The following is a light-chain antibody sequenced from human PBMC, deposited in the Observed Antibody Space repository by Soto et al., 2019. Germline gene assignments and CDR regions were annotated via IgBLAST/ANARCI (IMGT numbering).Light chain of an antibody. CDR1: QGISSY. CDR2: AAS. CDR3: QQYYSYST. J-gene: IGKJ1*01. Sequence: AIRMTQSPSSLSASTGDRVTITCRASQGISSYLAWYQQKPGKAPKLLIYAASTLQSGVPSRFSGGGSGTDFTLTISCLQSEDFATYYCQQYYSYSTFGQGTKVEIK. V-gene: IGKV1-8*01.